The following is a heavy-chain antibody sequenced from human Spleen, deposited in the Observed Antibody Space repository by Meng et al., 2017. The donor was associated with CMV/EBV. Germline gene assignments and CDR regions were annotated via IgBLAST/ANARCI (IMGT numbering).Heavy chain of an antibody. D-gene: IGHD3-3*01. J-gene: IGHJ5*02. CDR3: ARGTFWSGYYAQNWFDP. V-gene: IGHV1-46*01. CDR1: YTFTIYY. CDR2: INPGGSSP. Sequence: YTFTIYYIPGVRQAPGQGLEWMGIINPGGSSPSYAQRFQGRVTMTRDTSTSTVYMELSSLRSEDTAVYYCARGTFWSGYYAQNWFDPWGQGTLVTVSS.